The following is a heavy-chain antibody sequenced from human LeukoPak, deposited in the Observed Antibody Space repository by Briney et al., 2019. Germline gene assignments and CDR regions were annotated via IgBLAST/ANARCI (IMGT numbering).Heavy chain of an antibody. V-gene: IGHV3-48*01. CDR3: ARDGGYSGYDADC. D-gene: IGHD5-12*01. J-gene: IGHJ4*02. CDR2: ISDSGAM. Sequence: GGSLRLSCAASGFTFGTYSMKWVRQAPGKGLEWVSYISDSGAMYYADSVRGRFTISRENAQNSLFLQMNSLRAEDTAVYYCARDGGYSGYDADCWGQGTLVTVSS. CDR1: GFTFGTYS.